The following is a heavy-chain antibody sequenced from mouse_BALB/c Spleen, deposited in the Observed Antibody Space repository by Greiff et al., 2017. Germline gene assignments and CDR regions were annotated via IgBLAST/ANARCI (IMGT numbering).Heavy chain of an antibody. J-gene: IGHJ3*01. V-gene: IGHV5-12-2*01. Sequence: DVKLQESGGGLVQPGGSLKLSCAASGFTFSSYTMSWVRQTPEKRLEWVAYISNGGGSTYYPDTVKGRFTISRDNAKNTLYLQMSSLKSEDTAMYYCARDGLRDPWFAFWGQGTLVTVSA. CDR1: GFTFSSYT. CDR2: ISNGGGST. CDR3: ARDGLRDPWFAF. D-gene: IGHD2-4*01.